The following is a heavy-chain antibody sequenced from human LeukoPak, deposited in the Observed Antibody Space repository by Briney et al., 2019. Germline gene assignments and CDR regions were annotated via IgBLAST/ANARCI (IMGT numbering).Heavy chain of an antibody. CDR3: ARDSSRWYYFDY. D-gene: IGHD6-13*01. V-gene: IGHV3-21*04. Sequence: PGGSLRLSCAASGFTFSSYSMNWVRQAPGKGLEWVSSISSSSSYIYYADSVKGRFTISRDNSKNTLYLQMNSLRAEDTAVYYCARDSSRWYYFDYWGQGTLVTVSS. CDR1: GFTFSSYS. CDR2: ISSSSSYI. J-gene: IGHJ4*02.